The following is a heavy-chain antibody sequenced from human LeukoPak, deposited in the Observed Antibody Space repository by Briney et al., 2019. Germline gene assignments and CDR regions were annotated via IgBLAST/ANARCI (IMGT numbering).Heavy chain of an antibody. CDR3: AKGRCSGVGCDSFHS. CDR1: EFTFSSHA. CDR2: ISDDSSFT. V-gene: IGHV3-23*01. D-gene: IGHD2-15*01. J-gene: IGHJ4*02. Sequence: GGSLRLSCVASEFTFSSHAMNWVRQAPGKGLECISTISDDSSFTYYADSVKGRSAISRDDSKNTLYLQMNNLKVEDTAVYYCAKGRCSGVGCDSFHSWGQGALVTVSS.